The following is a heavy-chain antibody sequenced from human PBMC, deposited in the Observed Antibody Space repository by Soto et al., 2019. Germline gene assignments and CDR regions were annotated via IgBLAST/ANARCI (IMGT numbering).Heavy chain of an antibody. CDR1: GFTFSSYA. D-gene: IGHD6-13*01. V-gene: IGHV3-23*01. CDR2: ISGSGGST. J-gene: IGHJ4*02. CDR3: VWGDPDRGIAAAGTFSYFDY. Sequence: GGSLRLSCAASGFTFSSYAMSWVRQAPGKGLEWVSAISGSGGSTYYADSVKGRFTISRDNSKNTLYLQMNSLRAEDTAVYYCVWGDPDRGIAAAGTFSYFDYWGQGTLVTVSS.